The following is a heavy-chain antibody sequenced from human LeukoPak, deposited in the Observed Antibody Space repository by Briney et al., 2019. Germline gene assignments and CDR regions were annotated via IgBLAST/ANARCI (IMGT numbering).Heavy chain of an antibody. Sequence: ASVKVSCKASGGTFSSYAISWVRQAPGQGLEWMGGIIPIFGTANYAQKFQGRVTITTDESTSTAYMELGSLRSEDTAVYYCARDLRGSSGWYYMDVWGKGTTVTVSS. J-gene: IGHJ6*03. CDR3: ARDLRGSSGWYYMDV. V-gene: IGHV1-69*05. CDR2: IIPIFGTA. CDR1: GGTFSSYA. D-gene: IGHD6-19*01.